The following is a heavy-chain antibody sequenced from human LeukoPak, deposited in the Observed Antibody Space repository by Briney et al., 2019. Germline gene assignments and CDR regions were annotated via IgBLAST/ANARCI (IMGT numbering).Heavy chain of an antibody. CDR1: GFTFSSYW. Sequence: GGSLRLSCTASGFTFSSYWMHWVRQAPGKGLVWVSRIKSDGSSTSYAESAKGRFTISRDNAKNTLYLQMNSLRAEDTAVYYCARKDMLDYWGQGTLVTVSS. J-gene: IGHJ4*02. CDR3: ARKDMLDY. V-gene: IGHV3-74*01. CDR2: IKSDGSST.